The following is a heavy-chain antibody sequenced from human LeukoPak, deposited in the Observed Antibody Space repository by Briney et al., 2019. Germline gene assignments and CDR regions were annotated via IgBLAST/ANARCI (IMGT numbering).Heavy chain of an antibody. J-gene: IGHJ4*02. D-gene: IGHD3-3*01. CDR2: ISSSSSYI. V-gene: IGHV3-21*01. CDR1: GFSLSNYG. Sequence: GGSLRLSCAASGFSLSNYGMNWVRQAPGKGLEWVSFISSSSSYIDYADSVKGRVTISRDNAKNSLYLQMNSLIAEDTAVYYCARGLDDVGSGLIHYWGQGTLVTVPS. CDR3: ARGLDDVGSGLIHY.